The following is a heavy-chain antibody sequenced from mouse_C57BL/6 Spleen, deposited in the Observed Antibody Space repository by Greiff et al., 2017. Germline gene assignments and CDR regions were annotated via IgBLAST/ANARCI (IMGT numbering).Heavy chain of an antibody. J-gene: IGHJ1*03. V-gene: IGHV5-4*03. CDR3: AITWSQGWYFYV. Sequence: EVKLVESGGGLVKPGGSLKLSCAASGFTFSSYAMSWVRQTPEKRLEWVATISDGGSYTSYPDNVKGRFTISRDNAKNNLYLQMSHLKSEDTAMYYCAITWSQGWYFYVWATGTTFTVSS. CDR2: ISDGGSYT. D-gene: IGHD4-1*01. CDR1: GFTFSSYA.